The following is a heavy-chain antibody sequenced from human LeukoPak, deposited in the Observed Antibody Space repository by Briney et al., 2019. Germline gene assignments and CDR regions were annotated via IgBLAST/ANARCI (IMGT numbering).Heavy chain of an antibody. D-gene: IGHD6-19*01. CDR3: AKWSGGWYYFDD. CDR2: VSDSGSST. CDR1: GFTFSSYA. V-gene: IGHV3-23*01. Sequence: GGSLRLSCAASGFTFSSYAMTWVRQAPGKGLEWVSAVSDSGSSTYYADSVKGRFTISRDNSKNTLYLQMNSLRAEDTAAYYCAKWSGGWYYFDDWGQGTLVTVSS. J-gene: IGHJ4*02.